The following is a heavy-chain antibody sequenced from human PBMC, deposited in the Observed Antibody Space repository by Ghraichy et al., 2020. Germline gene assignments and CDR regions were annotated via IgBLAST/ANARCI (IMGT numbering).Heavy chain of an antibody. CDR2: INPSGST. J-gene: IGHJ4*02. CDR1: GGSFSTYY. Sequence: SETLSLTCAVYGGSFSTYYWSWIRQPPGKGLEWIGEINPSGSTNYNPSLKSRITISGDTSKNQFSLKLTSVTAADTAVYYCARATYLGGNSDYWGQGTLVTVSS. V-gene: IGHV4-34*01. CDR3: ARATYLGGNSDY. D-gene: IGHD4-23*01.